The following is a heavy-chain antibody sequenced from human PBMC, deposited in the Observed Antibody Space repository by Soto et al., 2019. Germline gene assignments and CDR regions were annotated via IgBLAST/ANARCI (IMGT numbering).Heavy chain of an antibody. J-gene: IGHJ4*02. V-gene: IGHV5-51*01. CDR1: GYSFNRYW. CDR2: IFPDDPDI. CDR3: ARRISWYYFDS. D-gene: IGHD1-1*01. Sequence: GESLKISCQASGYSFNRYWIGWVRQMPGQGLEWMGVIFPDDPDIGHSPAFRGQVTISADKSINTVYLQYTGLKASDTATYYCARRISWYYFDSWGQGTPVTVSS.